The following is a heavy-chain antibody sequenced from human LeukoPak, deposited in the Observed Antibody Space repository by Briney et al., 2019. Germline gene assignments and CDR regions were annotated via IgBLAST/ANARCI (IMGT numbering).Heavy chain of an antibody. J-gene: IGHJ6*03. Sequence: GGSLRLSCAASGFTFSSYGMHWVRQAPGKGLEWVAFIRYDGSNKYYADSVKGRFTISRDNSKNTLYLQMNSLRSEDTAVYYCARSSGRSPNRDYMDVWGKGTTVT. CDR1: GFTFSSYG. V-gene: IGHV3-30*02. CDR3: ARSSGRSPNRDYMDV. D-gene: IGHD1-14*01. CDR2: IRYDGSNK.